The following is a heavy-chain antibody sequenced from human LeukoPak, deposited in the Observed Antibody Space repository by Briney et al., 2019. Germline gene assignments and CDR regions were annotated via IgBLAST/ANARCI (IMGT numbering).Heavy chain of an antibody. CDR1: GFTFSSYG. CDR3: AKGHYDYVWGSYRHAWHYMDV. J-gene: IGHJ6*03. Sequence: GGSLRLSCAASGFTFSSYGMNWVRQAPGKGLEWVSGISGSGGSTYYADSVKGRFTISRDNSKNTLYLQMNSLRAEDTAVYYCAKGHYDYVWGSYRHAWHYMDVWGKGTTVTISS. D-gene: IGHD3-16*02. V-gene: IGHV3-23*01. CDR2: ISGSGGST.